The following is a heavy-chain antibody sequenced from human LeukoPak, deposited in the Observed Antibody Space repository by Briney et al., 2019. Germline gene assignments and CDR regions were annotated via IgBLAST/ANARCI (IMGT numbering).Heavy chain of an antibody. CDR1: GYTFTSYW. Sequence: GESLKISCKVSGYTFTSYWIGWVRQMPGKGLEWMGIIYPGDSDTRYSPSFQDQVTISADKSISTAYLQWSSLKASDTAMYYCARHTDMRIPDYWGQGTQVTVSS. CDR2: IYPGDSDT. V-gene: IGHV5-51*01. J-gene: IGHJ4*02. CDR3: ARHTDMRIPDY. D-gene: IGHD3-16*01.